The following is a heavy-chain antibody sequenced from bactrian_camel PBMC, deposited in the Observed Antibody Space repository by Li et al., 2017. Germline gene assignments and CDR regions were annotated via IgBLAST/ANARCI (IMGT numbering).Heavy chain of an antibody. Sequence: HVQLVESGGGSVQAGGSLKLSCAASGYSGSSFCLVWFRQGPGKEREGVAAIHHGGGVTYYSDSVKGRFTISQDNVKNTVFLDMNSLKPDDTAMYYCATATDCRWTGYPTWTPAARNWGQGTQVTVS. V-gene: IGHV3S1*01. D-gene: IGHD1*01. CDR2: IHHGGGVT. CDR3: ATATDCRWTGYPTWTPAARN. CDR1: GYSGSSFC. J-gene: IGHJ4*01.